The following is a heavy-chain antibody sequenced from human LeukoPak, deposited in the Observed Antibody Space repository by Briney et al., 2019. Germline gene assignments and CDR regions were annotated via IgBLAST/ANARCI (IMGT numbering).Heavy chain of an antibody. CDR1: GYTFTSYD. CDR2: MNPNSGNT. Sequence: ASVKVSCKASGYTFTSYDINWVRQATGQGLEWIGWMNPNSGNTGYAQKFQGRVTMTRNTSISTAYMELSSLRSEDTAVYYCAGEWRYCSSTSCYRVPGGYYGMDVWGQGTTVTVSS. V-gene: IGHV1-8*01. D-gene: IGHD2-2*02. CDR3: AGEWRYCSSTSCYRVPGGYYGMDV. J-gene: IGHJ6*02.